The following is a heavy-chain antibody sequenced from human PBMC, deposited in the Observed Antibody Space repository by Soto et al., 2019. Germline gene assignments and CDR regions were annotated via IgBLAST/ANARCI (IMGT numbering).Heavy chain of an antibody. CDR3: ARGADYYFWSGSQYYGMDV. J-gene: IGHJ6*02. Sequence: QVQLQESGPGLVKPSETLSLTCTVSGGSISSYYWSWIRQPPGKGLEWIGDIYYSGSTNYNPSLKSRVTISVDTSNNQFSLKLSSVTAADTAVYYCARGADYYFWSGSQYYGMDVWGQGTTVTVSS. V-gene: IGHV4-59*01. CDR2: IYYSGST. CDR1: GGSISSYY. D-gene: IGHD3-3*01.